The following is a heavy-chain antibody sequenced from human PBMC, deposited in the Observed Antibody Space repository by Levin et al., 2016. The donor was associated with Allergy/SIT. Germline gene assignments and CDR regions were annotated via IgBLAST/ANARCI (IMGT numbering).Heavy chain of an antibody. J-gene: IGHJ4*02. CDR2: ISAYNGNT. CDR3: ARDKDHEDLLWFGELKD. D-gene: IGHD3-10*01. V-gene: IGHV1-18*01. Sequence: ASVKVSCKASGYTFTSYGISWVRQAPGQGLEWMGWISAYNGNTNYAQKLQGRVTMTTDTSTSTAYMELRSLRSDDTAVYYCARDKDHEDLLWFGELKDWGQGTLVTVSS. CDR1: GYTFTSYG.